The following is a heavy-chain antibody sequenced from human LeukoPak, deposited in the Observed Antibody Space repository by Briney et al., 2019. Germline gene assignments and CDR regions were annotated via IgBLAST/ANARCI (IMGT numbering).Heavy chain of an antibody. CDR3: AKDLGGGSGCYDL. Sequence: GGSLRLSCAASGFTFSSYGMHWVRQAPGEGLEWVAIISYDGSNKYYADSVQGRFTISRDNSKNTLYLQMNSLRAEDTAVYYCAKDLGGGSGCYDLWGRGTLVTVSS. J-gene: IGHJ2*01. V-gene: IGHV3-30*18. CDR2: ISYDGSNK. CDR1: GFTFSSYG. D-gene: IGHD6-19*01.